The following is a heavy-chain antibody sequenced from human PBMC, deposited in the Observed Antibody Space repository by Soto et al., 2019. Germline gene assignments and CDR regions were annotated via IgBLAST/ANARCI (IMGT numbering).Heavy chain of an antibody. V-gene: IGHV1-18*01. CDR1: GYTFTNFG. CDR2: ISAYNGNT. J-gene: IGHJ4*02. CDR3: ASGVVVVAVTLSYYFDY. Sequence: ASVKVSCKASGYTFTNFGISWVRQAPGQGLEWMGWISAYNGNTNYAQNFQGRVTMTTDTSTSTAYMELRSLRSDDTAVYYCASGVVVVAVTLSYYFDYWGQGTLVLVSS. D-gene: IGHD2-15*01.